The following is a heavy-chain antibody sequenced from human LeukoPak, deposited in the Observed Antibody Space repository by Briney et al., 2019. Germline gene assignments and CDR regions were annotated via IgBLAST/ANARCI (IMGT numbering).Heavy chain of an antibody. J-gene: IGHJ3*02. Sequence: GGSLRLSCAASGFTFSSYEMNWVRQAPGKGLEWVSYISSSGSTIYYADSVKGRFTISRDNAKNSLYLQMNSLKTEDTGLYYCSRAVRPSGDAFDIWGQGTLVTVSS. CDR2: ISSSGSTI. V-gene: IGHV3-48*03. CDR1: GFTFSSYE. CDR3: SRAVRPSGDAFDI.